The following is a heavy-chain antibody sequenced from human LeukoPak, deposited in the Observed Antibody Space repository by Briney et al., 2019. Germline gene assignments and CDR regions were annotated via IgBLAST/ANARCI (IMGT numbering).Heavy chain of an antibody. J-gene: IGHJ4*02. V-gene: IGHV1-3*01. Sequence: ASVKVSCKASGYTFTSYAMHWVRQAPGQRLEWMGWINAGNGNTKYSQKFQGRVTITRDTSASTAYMELSSLRSEDTAVYYCARDVRPSQYSSSLRPAGFYDYWGQGTLVTVSS. CDR2: INAGNGNT. CDR1: GYTFTSYA. CDR3: ARDVRPSQYSSSLRPAGFYDY. D-gene: IGHD6-13*01.